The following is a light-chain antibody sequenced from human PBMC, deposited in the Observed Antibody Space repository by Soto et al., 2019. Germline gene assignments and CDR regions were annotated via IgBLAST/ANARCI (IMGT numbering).Light chain of an antibody. J-gene: IGLJ1*01. Sequence: QSALTQPPSASGSPGQSVAISCTGTSSDVGGYNRVSWYQQPPGTAPKLIIYEVNNRPSGVPDRFSGSKSGNTASLTISGLQAEDEADYYCNSFTTSSTYVFGTGTKLTVL. CDR2: EVN. CDR1: SSDVGGYNR. V-gene: IGLV2-18*02. CDR3: NSFTTSSTYV.